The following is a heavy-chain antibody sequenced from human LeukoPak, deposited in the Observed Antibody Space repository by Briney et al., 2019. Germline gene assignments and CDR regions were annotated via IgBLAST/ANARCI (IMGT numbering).Heavy chain of an antibody. CDR3: TTDRLGYYDFWSGYYPDPIDY. J-gene: IGHJ4*02. CDR1: GFTFSNVW. CDR2: IKSKTDGRTT. D-gene: IGHD3-3*01. Sequence: GGSLRLSCAASGFTFSNVWMSWVRQAPGGGLEWVGRIKSKTDGRTTDYAARVNGRFTISRDDSKNTLNLQMNSLKTEDIVLDYCTTDRLGYYDFWSGYYPDPIDYWGQGTLVTVSS. V-gene: IGHV3-15*01.